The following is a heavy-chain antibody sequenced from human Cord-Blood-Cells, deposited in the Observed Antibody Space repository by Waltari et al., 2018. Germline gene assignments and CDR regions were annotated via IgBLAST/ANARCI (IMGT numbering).Heavy chain of an antibody. V-gene: IGHV4-59*08. CDR1: GGSISSYS. CDR2: IYYSGST. J-gene: IGHJ4*02. Sequence: QVQLQESGPGLVKPSETLSLTCTVSGGSISSYSWSRIRQPPGKGLEWIGYIYYSGSTNYNPSLKSRVTISVDTSKNQFSLKLSSVTAADTAVYYCARSAGYSSSWYYFDYWGQGTLVTVSS. CDR3: ARSAGYSSSWYYFDY. D-gene: IGHD6-13*01.